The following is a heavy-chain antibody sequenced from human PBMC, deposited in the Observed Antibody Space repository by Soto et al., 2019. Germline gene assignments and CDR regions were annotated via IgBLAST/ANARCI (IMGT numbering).Heavy chain of an antibody. J-gene: IGHJ4*02. Sequence: QVQLQESGPGLVKPSQTLSLTCTVSGGSISSGGYYWSWIRQHPGKGLEWIGYIYYSGSTYYNPSLKRRVTISVDTSKNQFSLKLSSVTAADTAVYYCARGGSGHVTIFGVVKGGIDYWGQGTLVTVSS. V-gene: IGHV4-31*03. D-gene: IGHD3-3*01. CDR3: ARGGSGHVTIFGVVKGGIDY. CDR1: GGSISSGGYY. CDR2: IYYSGST.